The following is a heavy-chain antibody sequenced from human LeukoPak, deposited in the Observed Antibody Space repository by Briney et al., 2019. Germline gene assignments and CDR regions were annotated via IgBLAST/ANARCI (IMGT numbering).Heavy chain of an antibody. J-gene: IGHJ5*02. V-gene: IGHV4-38-2*01. D-gene: IGHD5-24*01. CDR2: ISHSGST. CDR3: ARQTEEMATIPNWFDP. Sequence: PSETLSLTCAVSGYSISSGYYWGWIRQPPGKGLEWIGSISHSGSTYYNPSLKSRVTISVDTSKNQFSLKLSSVTAADTAVYYCARQTEEMATIPNWFDPWGQGTLVTVSS. CDR1: GYSISSGYY.